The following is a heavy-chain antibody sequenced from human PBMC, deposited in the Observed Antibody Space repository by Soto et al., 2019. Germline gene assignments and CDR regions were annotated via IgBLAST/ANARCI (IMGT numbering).Heavy chain of an antibody. D-gene: IGHD1-26*01. CDR1: GFTFSSYS. Sequence: GGSMILSWASSGFTFSSYSMILVRQAPGKGLEWVSVISGSGGSTYYADSVKGRFTISRDDPQNMAYLQMNSLKIEDTAVYYCHKYSGPLIMPAALGPGTLVTVSS. J-gene: IGHJ5*02. V-gene: IGHV3-23*01. CDR3: HKYSGPLIMPAA. CDR2: ISGSGGST.